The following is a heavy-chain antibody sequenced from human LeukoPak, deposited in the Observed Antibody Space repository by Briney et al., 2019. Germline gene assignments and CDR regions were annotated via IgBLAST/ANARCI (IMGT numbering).Heavy chain of an antibody. D-gene: IGHD7-27*01. CDR3: ARDYRLTVGNDY. Sequence: ASVKVSCKASGVTFSNYVITWVRQAPGQGLEWMGWINPNSGGTNYAQKFQGRVTMTRDTSISTAYMELSRLRSDDTAVYYCARDYRLTVGNDYWGQGTLVTVSS. J-gene: IGHJ4*02. V-gene: IGHV1-2*02. CDR1: GVTFSNYV. CDR2: INPNSGGT.